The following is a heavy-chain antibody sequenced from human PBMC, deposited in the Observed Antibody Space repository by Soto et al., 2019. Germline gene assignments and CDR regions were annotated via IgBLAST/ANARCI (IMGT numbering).Heavy chain of an antibody. V-gene: IGHV3-30*18. CDR2: ISYDGSNK. CDR3: AKDQGEWELLPLYYFDY. Sequence: GGSLRLSCAASGFTFSSYGMHWVRQAPGKGLEWVAVISYDGSNKYYADSVKGRFTISRDNSKNTLYLQMNSLRAEDTAVYYCAKDQGEWELLPLYYFDYWGQGTLVTVSS. J-gene: IGHJ4*02. CDR1: GFTFSSYG. D-gene: IGHD1-26*01.